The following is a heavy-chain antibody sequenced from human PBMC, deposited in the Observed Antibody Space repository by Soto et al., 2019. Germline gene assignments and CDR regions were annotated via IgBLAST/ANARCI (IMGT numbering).Heavy chain of an antibody. D-gene: IGHD3-3*01. CDR3: ARATIFGVVIIDY. Sequence: QVQLVQSGAEVKKPGASVKVSCKASGYTFTSYAMHWVRQAPGQRLEWMGWINAGNGNTKYSQKFQGRVTITRDTSASTAYMEMSSLRSEDTAVYYCARATIFGVVIIDYWGHGTLVTVSS. CDR2: INAGNGNT. J-gene: IGHJ4*01. CDR1: GYTFTSYA. V-gene: IGHV1-3*01.